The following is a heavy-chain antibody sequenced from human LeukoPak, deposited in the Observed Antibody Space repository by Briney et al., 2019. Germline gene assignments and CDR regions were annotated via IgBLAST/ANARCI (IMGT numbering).Heavy chain of an antibody. V-gene: IGHV4-59*08. Sequence: SETLSLTCTVSGGSISSYYWSWIRQPPGKGLEWIGYIYYSGSTNYNPSLKSRVTISVDTSKNQFSLKLSSVTAADTAVYYCARVSVYYYGSGRKWYFDLWGRGTLVTVSS. CDR3: ARVSVYYYGSGRKWYFDL. J-gene: IGHJ2*01. CDR1: GGSISSYY. D-gene: IGHD3-10*01. CDR2: IYYSGST.